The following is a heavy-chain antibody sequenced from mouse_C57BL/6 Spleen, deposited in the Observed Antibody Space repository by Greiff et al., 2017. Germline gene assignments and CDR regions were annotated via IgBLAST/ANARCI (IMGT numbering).Heavy chain of an antibody. Sequence: QVQLQQPGAELVKPGASVKMSCKASGYTFTSYWITWVKQRPGQGLEWIGDIYPGSGSTNYNEKFKSKATLTVDTSSSTAYMQLSSLTSEDSAVYYCARPHYDGYSYWYFDVWGTGTTVTVSS. D-gene: IGHD2-3*01. J-gene: IGHJ1*03. CDR3: ARPHYDGYSYWYFDV. CDR1: GYTFTSYW. CDR2: IYPGSGST. V-gene: IGHV1-55*01.